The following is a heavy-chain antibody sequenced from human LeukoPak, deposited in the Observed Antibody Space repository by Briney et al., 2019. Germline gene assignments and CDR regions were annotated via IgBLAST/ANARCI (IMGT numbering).Heavy chain of an antibody. CDR3: ARVLYNWNDCLDY. CDR1: GFTFSTYW. CDR2: ISGDGTTT. V-gene: IGHV3-74*01. Sequence: GGSLRLSCAASGFTFSTYWMHWVRQAPGKGLVWVSRISGDGTTTSYADSAKGRFTISRDNAKSTLYLQMNSLRAEDAAVYYCARVLYNWNDCLDYWGQGTLVTVSS. D-gene: IGHD1-20*01. J-gene: IGHJ4*02.